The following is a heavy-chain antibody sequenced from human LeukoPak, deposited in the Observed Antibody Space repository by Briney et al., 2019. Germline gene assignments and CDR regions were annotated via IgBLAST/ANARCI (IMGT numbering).Heavy chain of an antibody. J-gene: IGHJ2*01. D-gene: IGHD2-15*01. Sequence: PSETLSLTCTVSGGSISSVGYYWSWIRQHPGKGPEWIGYIYYSGSTYYNPSLKSRVTISVDTSKNQFSLKLSSVTAADTAVYYCARDCGTPYWYFDLWGRGTLVTVSS. V-gene: IGHV4-31*03. CDR1: GGSISSVGYY. CDR2: IYYSGST. CDR3: ARDCGTPYWYFDL.